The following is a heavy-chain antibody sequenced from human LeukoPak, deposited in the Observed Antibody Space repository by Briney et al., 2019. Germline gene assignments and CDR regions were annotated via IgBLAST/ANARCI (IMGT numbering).Heavy chain of an antibody. Sequence: ASVKVSCKASGYTFTSYGISWVRQAPGQGLEWMGWISAYNDNTNYAQKLQGRVTMTTDTSTSTAYMELRSLRSDDTAVYYCARGGVGLMATIPLGYWGQGTLVTVSS. J-gene: IGHJ4*02. D-gene: IGHD5-24*01. V-gene: IGHV1-18*01. CDR2: ISAYNDNT. CDR1: GYTFTSYG. CDR3: ARGGVGLMATIPLGY.